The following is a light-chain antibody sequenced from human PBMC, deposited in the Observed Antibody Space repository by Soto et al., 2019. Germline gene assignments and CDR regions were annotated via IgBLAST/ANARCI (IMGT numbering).Light chain of an antibody. Sequence: ESGSTRSPSTLSLSPGERATLSCGGTRNGFNNHIAWYQQKPGQAPRRLIFGASFRDTGIPDRFSGSGSGTDFTLTISRLEPEDFAVYYCQQYGSSPTTFGQGTNVDIK. V-gene: IGKV3-20*01. CDR1: RNGFNNH. CDR3: QQYGSSPTT. J-gene: IGKJ1*01. CDR2: GAS.